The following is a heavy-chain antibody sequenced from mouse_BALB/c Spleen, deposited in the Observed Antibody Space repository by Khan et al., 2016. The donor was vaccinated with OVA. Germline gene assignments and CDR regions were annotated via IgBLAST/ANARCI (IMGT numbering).Heavy chain of an antibody. D-gene: IGHD2-14*01. CDR2: INPSSGYT. Sequence: QVQLKESGAELARPGASVKMSCKASGYTFTSYTMHWVKQRPGQGLEWIGYINPSSGYTNYNQKFKDKATLTADKSSSTADMQLSSLTSEDSAVYYCAREGAYYRSDGWFAYWGQGTLVTVSA. CDR1: GYTFTSYT. CDR3: AREGAYYRSDGWFAY. V-gene: IGHV1-4*01. J-gene: IGHJ3*01.